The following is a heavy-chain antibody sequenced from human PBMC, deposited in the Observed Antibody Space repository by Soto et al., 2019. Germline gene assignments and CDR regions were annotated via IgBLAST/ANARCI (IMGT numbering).Heavy chain of an antibody. CDR1: GFSFSTYG. Sequence: QLQLVQSGAEVKTPGASVRVSCKAAGFSFSTYGITWVRQAPGQGLEWMGWITASNGNTRYGQNLQGRLTMTTDTSTNTAYMNLWRLSSDDTAMYYCARARNYDILTGYPYYYYYYGMDVWGQGTTVTVSS. J-gene: IGHJ6*02. V-gene: IGHV1-18*04. CDR2: ITASNGNT. CDR3: ARARNYDILTGYPYYYYYYGMDV. D-gene: IGHD3-9*01.